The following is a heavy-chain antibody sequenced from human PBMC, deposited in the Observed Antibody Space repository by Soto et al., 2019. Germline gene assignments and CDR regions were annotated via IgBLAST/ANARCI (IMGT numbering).Heavy chain of an antibody. CDR3: ARRVSVFGGLRGGCFFTL. CDR2: VYYTGAT. J-gene: IGHJ2*01. D-gene: IGHD3-16*01. Sequence: QVQLQESGPGLVKPSETLSLTCTVSGGSIGTYYWTWIRQPPGKRLEWIGYVYYTGATDHNPSLKNRVTISLAPSKSQFSLGLCSGPATDPAVYFCARRVSVFGGLRGGCFFTLWGRGTLVTVSS. CDR1: GGSIGTYY. V-gene: IGHV4-59*01.